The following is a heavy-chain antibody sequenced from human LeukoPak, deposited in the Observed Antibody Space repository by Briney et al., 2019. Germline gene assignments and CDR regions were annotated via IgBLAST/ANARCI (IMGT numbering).Heavy chain of an antibody. CDR2: ISSSGSTI. Sequence: GGSLRLSCAASGFTFSSYDMNWVRQAPGKGLEWVSYISSSGSTIYYADSVKGRFTISRDNAKNSLYLQMNSLRAEDTAVYYCARDRLLLWFGELSNYYYYGMDVWGKGTTVTVSS. CDR3: ARDRLLLWFGELSNYYYYGMDV. J-gene: IGHJ6*04. V-gene: IGHV3-48*03. CDR1: GFTFSSYD. D-gene: IGHD3-10*01.